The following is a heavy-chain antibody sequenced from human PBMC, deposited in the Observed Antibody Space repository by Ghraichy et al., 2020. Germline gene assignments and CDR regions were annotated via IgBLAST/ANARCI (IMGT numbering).Heavy chain of an antibody. CDR1: GGSFSGYY. CDR2: INHSGST. Sequence: SQTLSLTCAVYGGSFSGYYWSWIRQPPGKGLEWIGEINHSGSTNYNPSLKSRVTISVDTSKNQFSLKLSSVTAADTAVYYCARRSSGNPYYYYYMDVWGKGTTVTVSS. D-gene: IGHD4-23*01. V-gene: IGHV4-34*01. CDR3: ARRSSGNPYYYYYMDV. J-gene: IGHJ6*03.